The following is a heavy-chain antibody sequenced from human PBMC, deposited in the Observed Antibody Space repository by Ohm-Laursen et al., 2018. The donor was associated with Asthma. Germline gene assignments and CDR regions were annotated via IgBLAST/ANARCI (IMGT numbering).Heavy chain of an antibody. J-gene: IGHJ6*02. CDR1: GYTFTAYS. D-gene: IGHD3-22*01. Sequence: ASVKVSCKASGYTFTAYSMHWVRQATGQGLEWMGWMNPNSGNTGYAQKFQGRVTMTRNTSINTAYMELSSLRSEDTAVYYCARGRYDSSDYDLYGLDVWGQGTTVTVSS. CDR2: MNPNSGNT. CDR3: ARGRYDSSDYDLYGLDV. V-gene: IGHV1-8*02.